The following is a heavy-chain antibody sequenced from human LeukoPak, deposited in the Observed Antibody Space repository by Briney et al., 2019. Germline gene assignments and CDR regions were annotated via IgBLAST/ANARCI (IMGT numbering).Heavy chain of an antibody. J-gene: IGHJ6*02. CDR1: GGSISSGSYY. V-gene: IGHV4-61*02. Sequence: PSETLSLTCTVSGGSISSGSYYWSWIRQPAGKGLEWIGRIYTSGSTNYNPSLKSRVTISVDTSKNQFSLKLSSVTAADTAVYYCARAPGIAAAGTAAGYYYYGMDVWGQGTTATVSS. CDR3: ARAPGIAAAGTAAGYYYYGMDV. CDR2: IYTSGST. D-gene: IGHD6-13*01.